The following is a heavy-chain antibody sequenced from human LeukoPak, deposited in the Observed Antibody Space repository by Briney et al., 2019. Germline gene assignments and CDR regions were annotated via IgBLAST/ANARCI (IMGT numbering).Heavy chain of an antibody. D-gene: IGHD5-12*01. V-gene: IGHV3-21*01. CDR3: ASRGYSGYYNWFDP. J-gene: IGHJ5*02. CDR2: ISSSSSYI. Sequence: GGSLRLSCAASGFTFSSYSMTWVRQAPGKGLEWVSSISSSSSYIYYADSVKGRFTISRDNAKNSLYLQMNSLRAEDTAVYYCASRGYSGYYNWFDPWGQGTLVTVSS. CDR1: GFTFSSYS.